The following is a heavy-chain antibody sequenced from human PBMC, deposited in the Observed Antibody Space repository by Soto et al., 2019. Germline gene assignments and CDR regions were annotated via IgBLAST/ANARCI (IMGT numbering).Heavy chain of an antibody. Sequence: VQLVESGGGLVQPGGSLRLSCAASGFTFSGYYMHWVRQAPGKGLVWVSYINGDGSVTNYADSVKGRFTISRDNAKNTLYLQMNSLRAEDTAVYYCARGGVTAARDYWGQGTLVTVSS. D-gene: IGHD6-25*01. V-gene: IGHV3-74*01. CDR1: GFTFSGYY. J-gene: IGHJ4*02. CDR2: INGDGSVT. CDR3: ARGGVTAARDY.